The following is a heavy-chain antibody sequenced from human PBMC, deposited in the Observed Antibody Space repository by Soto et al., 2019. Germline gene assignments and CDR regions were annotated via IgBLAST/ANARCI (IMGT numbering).Heavy chain of an antibody. CDR3: ARGMTTVTTLDY. CDR1: GGSISSGGYS. V-gene: IGHV4-30-2*01. D-gene: IGHD4-4*01. J-gene: IGHJ4*02. CDR2: IYHSGST. Sequence: QQQLQESGSGLVKPSQTLSLTCAVSGGSISSGGYSWSWIRQPPGKGLEWIGYIYHSGSTYYNPSLKSRVTISVDRSKNQFSLKLSSVTAADTAVYYCARGMTTVTTLDYWGQGTLVTVSS.